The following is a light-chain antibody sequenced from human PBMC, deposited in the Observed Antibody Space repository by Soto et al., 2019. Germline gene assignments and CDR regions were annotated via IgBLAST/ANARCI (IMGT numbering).Light chain of an antibody. V-gene: IGKV3-11*01. J-gene: IGKJ3*01. Sequence: EIVLTQSPATLSLSPGERATLSCRASQSVSNYLAWYQQKPGQAPRLLIYDASNRASGIPARFSGSGSGTDFTLTISSLEPEDFAVYYCQQRSNWPRFTFGPGTKVDIK. CDR3: QQRSNWPRFT. CDR2: DAS. CDR1: QSVSNY.